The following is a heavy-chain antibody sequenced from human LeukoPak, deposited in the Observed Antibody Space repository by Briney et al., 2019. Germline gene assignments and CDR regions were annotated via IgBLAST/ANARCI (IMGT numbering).Heavy chain of an antibody. V-gene: IGHV3-21*01. J-gene: IGHJ4*02. D-gene: IGHD4-17*01. Sequence: KPGGSLRLSCAASGFTFSSYSMNWVRQAPGKGLEWVSSISSSSSYIYYADSVKSRFTISRDNAKNSLYLQMKSLRAEDTAVYYCAGGSGDYVNSGQGTLVAVSS. CDR1: GFTFSSYS. CDR3: AGGSGDYVN. CDR2: ISSSSSYI.